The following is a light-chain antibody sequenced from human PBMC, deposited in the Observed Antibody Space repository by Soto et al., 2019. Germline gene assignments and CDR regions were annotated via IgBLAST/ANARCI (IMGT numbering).Light chain of an antibody. CDR2: GAS. V-gene: IGKV3-15*01. Sequence: EIVMTKSPATLSVSPGERATLSCRASQSVSSNLAWYQHKPGQAPRVLIYGASTRATGVPARFSGSGSGTEFTLTISSLQSEDSAVYYCQQYENWPQLTFGGGTKVDIK. CDR3: QQYENWPQLT. CDR1: QSVSSN. J-gene: IGKJ4*01.